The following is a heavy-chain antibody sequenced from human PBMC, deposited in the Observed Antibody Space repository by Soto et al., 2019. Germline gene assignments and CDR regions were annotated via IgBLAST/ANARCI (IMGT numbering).Heavy chain of an antibody. D-gene: IGHD3-10*01. CDR1: GFTFSTYW. J-gene: IGHJ4*02. CDR3: VRGGHGSGSYLGSY. V-gene: IGHV3-7*03. Sequence: GESLRLSCAASGFTFSTYWMSWVRQAPGKGLEWVANIRQDGGVQYYVDSVKGRFTISRDNAKNSVYLQMDSLRAEDTAVYYCVRGGHGSGSYLGSYWGQGILVTVSS. CDR2: IRQDGGVQ.